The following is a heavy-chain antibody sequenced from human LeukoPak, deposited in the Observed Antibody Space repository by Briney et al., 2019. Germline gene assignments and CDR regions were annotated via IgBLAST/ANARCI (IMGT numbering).Heavy chain of an antibody. V-gene: IGHV3-33*01. CDR3: ARERLSFGGYDY. J-gene: IGHJ4*02. CDR2: IWYDGSNK. Sequence: GSLRLSCAASGFTFSNYGMHWVRQAPGKGLEWVALIWYDGSNKYYADSVKGRFTISRDNSKSALDLEMNSLRAEDTAVYYCARERLSFGGYDYWGQGILVTVSS. CDR1: GFTFSNYG. D-gene: IGHD3-10*01.